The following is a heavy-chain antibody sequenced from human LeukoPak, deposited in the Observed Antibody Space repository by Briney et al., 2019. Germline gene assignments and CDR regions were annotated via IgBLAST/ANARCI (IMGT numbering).Heavy chain of an antibody. D-gene: IGHD4-23*01. J-gene: IGHJ3*02. CDR2: IYYSGST. Sequence: SETLSLTCTVSGGSISSYYWSWIRQPPGKGLEWIGYIYYSGSTNYNPSLKSRVTISLDTSKNQFSLKLSSVTAADTAVYYCARWESLRGSRIFDIWGQGTTVTVSS. CDR1: GGSISSYY. CDR3: ARWESLRGSRIFDI. V-gene: IGHV4-59*01.